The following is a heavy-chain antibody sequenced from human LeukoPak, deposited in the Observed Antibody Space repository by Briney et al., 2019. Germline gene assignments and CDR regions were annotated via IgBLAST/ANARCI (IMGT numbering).Heavy chain of an antibody. CDR2: MSGIGST. Sequence: PGGSLRLSCAASGFTFDKFAMAWVRQPPGKGLEWLSSMSGIGSTYYANSVKGRFTISRDNSKNTVSLQMNSLRAEDTAVYYCARDDGYFDYWGQGTLVTVSS. CDR1: GFTFDKFA. J-gene: IGHJ4*02. CDR3: ARDDGYFDY. V-gene: IGHV3-23*01.